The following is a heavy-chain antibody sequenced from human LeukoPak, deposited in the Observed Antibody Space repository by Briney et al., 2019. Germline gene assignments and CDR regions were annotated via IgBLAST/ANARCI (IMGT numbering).Heavy chain of an antibody. Sequence: ASVKVSCKASGYTFTSNDINWVRQATGQGLEWMGWMNPNSGNTGYAQKFQGRVTITRNTSISTAYMELSSLRSEDTAVYYCARGLKQYQLLHGYYCYYMDVWSKGTTVTVSS. D-gene: IGHD2-2*01. CDR3: ARGLKQYQLLHGYYCYYMDV. CDR2: MNPNSGNT. V-gene: IGHV1-8*03. J-gene: IGHJ6*03. CDR1: GYTFTSND.